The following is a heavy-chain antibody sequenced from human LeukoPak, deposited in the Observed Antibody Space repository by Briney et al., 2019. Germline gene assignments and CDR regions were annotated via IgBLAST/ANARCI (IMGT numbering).Heavy chain of an antibody. D-gene: IGHD3-10*01. CDR1: GGSISSSSYY. Sequence: KPSETLSLTCTVSGGSISSSSYYWGWIRQPPGKGLEWIGSIYYSGSTYYNPSLKSRVTISVDTSKNQFSLKLSSVTAADPAVYYCARPYYGSGDDAFDIWGQGTMVTVSS. CDR2: IYYSGST. CDR3: ARPYYGSGDDAFDI. J-gene: IGHJ3*02. V-gene: IGHV4-39*01.